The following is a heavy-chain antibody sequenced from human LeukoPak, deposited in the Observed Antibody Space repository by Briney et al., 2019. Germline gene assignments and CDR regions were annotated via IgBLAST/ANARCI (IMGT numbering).Heavy chain of an antibody. CDR1: GFVFSSYG. D-gene: IGHD6-13*01. J-gene: IGHJ3*02. CDR2: IWSDESQK. CDR3: ASAAGAFDM. Sequence: GGSLRLSCAASGFVFSSYGMHWIRQAPGKGLEWVAVIWSDESQKYYADSMKGRFTISRDNSKNMLYLQMNSLRGEDTAVYYCASAAGAFDMWGQGTLVTVSS. V-gene: IGHV3-33*08.